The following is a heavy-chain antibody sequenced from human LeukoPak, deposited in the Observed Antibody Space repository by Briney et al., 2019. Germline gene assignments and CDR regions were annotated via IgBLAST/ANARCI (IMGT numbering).Heavy chain of an antibody. D-gene: IGHD3-16*01. Sequence: PSETLSLTCTVSGGSISSSSYYRGWIRQPPGKGLEWIGEINHSGSTNYNPSLKSRVTISVDTSKNQFSLKVSSVTAADTAVYYCARVKDPGGYYYYYYMDIWGKGNTVTVSS. CDR3: ARVKDPGGYYYYYYMDI. CDR2: INHSGST. V-gene: IGHV4-39*07. J-gene: IGHJ6*03. CDR1: GGSISSSSYY.